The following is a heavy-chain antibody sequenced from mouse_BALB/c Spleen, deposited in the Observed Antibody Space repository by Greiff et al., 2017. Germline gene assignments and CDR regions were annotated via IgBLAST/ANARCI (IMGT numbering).Heavy chain of an antibody. D-gene: IGHD2-14*01. CDR1: GFTFSSFG. Sequence: EVMLVESGGGLVQPGGSRKLSCAASGFTFSSFGMHWVRQAPEKGLEWVAYISSGSSTIYYADTVKGRFTISRDNPKNTLFLQMTSLRSEDTAMYYCARGHYRYLFAYWGQGTLVTVSA. CDR2: ISSGSSTI. V-gene: IGHV5-17*02. CDR3: ARGHYRYLFAY. J-gene: IGHJ3*01.